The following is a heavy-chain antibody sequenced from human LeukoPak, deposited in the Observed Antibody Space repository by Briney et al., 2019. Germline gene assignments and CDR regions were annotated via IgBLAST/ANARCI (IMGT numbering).Heavy chain of an antibody. Sequence: PGGSLRLSCAASEFTFSTFWMSWVRQAPGKGLEWVANIKADGSVKHYVDSVEGRFSISRDNARSSLYLQMNSLRAEDTAVYYCVRDSDYQRNSGGLYAHYDALDTWGHGTMVTVSS. CDR2: IKADGSVK. CDR3: VRDSDYQRNSGGLYAHYDALDT. V-gene: IGHV3-7*01. J-gene: IGHJ3*02. D-gene: IGHD2-21*01. CDR1: EFTFSTFW.